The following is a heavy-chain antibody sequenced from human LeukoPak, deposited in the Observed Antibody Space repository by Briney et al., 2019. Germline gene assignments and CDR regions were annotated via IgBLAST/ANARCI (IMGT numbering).Heavy chain of an antibody. Sequence: SETLSLTCAVYGGSFSGYYWSWIRQPPGKGLEWIGEINHSGSTNYNPSLKSRVTISVDTSKNQFSLKLSSVTAADTAVYYCARERTLFPGDSSGYFDYWGQGTLVTVSS. CDR1: GGSFSGYY. J-gene: IGHJ4*02. D-gene: IGHD3-22*01. CDR2: INHSGST. CDR3: ARERTLFPGDSSGYFDY. V-gene: IGHV4-34*01.